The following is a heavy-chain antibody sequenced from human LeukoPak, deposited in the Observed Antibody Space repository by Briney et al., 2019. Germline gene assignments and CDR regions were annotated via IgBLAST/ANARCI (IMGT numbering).Heavy chain of an antibody. Sequence: GASVKVSCKASGYTFTGYYMHWVRQAPGQGLEWMGWINPNSGGTNYAQKFQGRVTMTRDTSISTAYMELSRLRSDDTAVYYCAREGAMVRGVYYYYMDVWGKGTTVTISS. CDR1: GYTFTGYY. J-gene: IGHJ6*03. CDR3: AREGAMVRGVYYYYMDV. V-gene: IGHV1-2*02. D-gene: IGHD3-10*01. CDR2: INPNSGGT.